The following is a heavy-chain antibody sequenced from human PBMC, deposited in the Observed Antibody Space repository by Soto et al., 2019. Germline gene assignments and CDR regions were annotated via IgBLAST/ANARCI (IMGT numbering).Heavy chain of an antibody. Sequence: PSETLSLTCTVSGVSISSYHWSWIRQPPGKGLEWVGYIYYTGSTYYNPSLKSRVSISVDTSKNQFSLKLNSVTAADTAVYYCAREITENWFDPWGQGTLVTVSS. CDR1: GVSISSYH. CDR2: IYYTGST. D-gene: IGHD1-20*01. V-gene: IGHV4-59*01. CDR3: AREITENWFDP. J-gene: IGHJ5*02.